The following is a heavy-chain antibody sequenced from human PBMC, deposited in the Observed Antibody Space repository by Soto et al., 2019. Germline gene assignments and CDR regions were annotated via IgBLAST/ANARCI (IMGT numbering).Heavy chain of an antibody. CDR1: GFTFGDYA. D-gene: IGHD2-8*01. V-gene: IGHV3-49*03. CDR3: TRDYCTNGVCPAYYYYGMDV. J-gene: IGHJ6*02. Sequence: GGSLRLSCTASGFTFGDYAMSWFRQAPGKGLEWVGFIRSKAYGGTTEYAASVKGRFTISRDDSKSIAYLQMNSLKTEDTAVYYCTRDYCTNGVCPAYYYYGMDVWGQGTTVTVSS. CDR2: IRSKAYGGTT.